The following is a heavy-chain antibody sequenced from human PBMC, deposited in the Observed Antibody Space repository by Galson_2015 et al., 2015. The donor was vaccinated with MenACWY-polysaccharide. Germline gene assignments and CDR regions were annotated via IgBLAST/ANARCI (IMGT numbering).Heavy chain of an antibody. CDR2: LSASGGSP. CDR3: AKDTPIMYWLLPPNWFDP. Sequence: SLRLSCAASGFTFSTYAMSWVRQAPGKGLEWVSGLSASGGSPYYADSVKGRFTISRDNSKNTLYLQMNSLRAEDTAVYYCAKDTPIMYWLLPPNWFDPWGQGTLVTVSS. V-gene: IGHV3-23*01. D-gene: IGHD3-22*01. CDR1: GFTFSTYA. J-gene: IGHJ5*02.